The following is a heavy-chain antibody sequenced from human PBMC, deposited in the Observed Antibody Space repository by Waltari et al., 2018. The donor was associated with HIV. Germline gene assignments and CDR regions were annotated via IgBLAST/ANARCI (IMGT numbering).Heavy chain of an antibody. V-gene: IGHV5-51*01. Sequence: EEKLVQSGAEVNAPGESLKISCKSLGMNVAAYWVGWVRQMPGKGLEWMGVIYPGDSDAVYSPSFQGRVIMSTDSSISTVYLQWSSLRASDTAMYYCARRKGDYRTAFDIWGQGTMVTASS. J-gene: IGHJ3*02. CDR1: GMNVAAYW. CDR3: ARRKGDYRTAFDI. D-gene: IGHD4-17*01. CDR2: IYPGDSDA.